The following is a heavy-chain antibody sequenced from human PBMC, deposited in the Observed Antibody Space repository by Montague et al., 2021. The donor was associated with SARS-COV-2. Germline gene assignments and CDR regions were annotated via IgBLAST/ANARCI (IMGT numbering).Heavy chain of an antibody. J-gene: IGHJ4*02. D-gene: IGHD6-19*01. CDR3: VAEWLAIYYFDF. CDR2: LFYSGSS. CDR1: GGSISSSNYY. V-gene: IGHV4-39*01. Sequence: SEILSLTCTVAGGSISSSNYYWGWIRQPPGKGLEWIGSLFYSGSSFYNPSLKSRVTISVDTSKNRFSLRLSSVTAADTAVYYCVAEWLAIYYFDFWGQGTLVTASS.